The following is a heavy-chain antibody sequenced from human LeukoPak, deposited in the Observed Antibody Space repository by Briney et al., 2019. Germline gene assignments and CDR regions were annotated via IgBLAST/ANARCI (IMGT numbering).Heavy chain of an antibody. D-gene: IGHD2-2*01. V-gene: IGHV1-69*05. J-gene: IGHJ4*02. Sequence: EASVKVSCKASGGTFSSYAISWVRQAPGQGLEWMGGIIPIFGTANYAQKFQGRVTITTDESTSTAYMELSSLRSEDTAVYYCANLDCSSTSCYDYWGQGTLVTVSS. CDR1: GGTFSSYA. CDR2: IIPIFGTA. CDR3: ANLDCSSTSCYDY.